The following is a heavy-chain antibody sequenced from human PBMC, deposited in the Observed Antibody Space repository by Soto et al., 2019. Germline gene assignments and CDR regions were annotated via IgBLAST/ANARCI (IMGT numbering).Heavy chain of an antibody. V-gene: IGHV4-59*01. Sequence: PSETLSLTCSVSGGSISSYYWSWIRQPPGKGLEWIGYIYYSGSTNYNPSLKSRVTISVDTSKNQFSLKLSSATTADTAVYYCARGKLERRPTPFDYWGQGTPVTVSS. CDR1: GGSISSYY. J-gene: IGHJ4*02. D-gene: IGHD1-1*01. CDR3: ARGKLERRPTPFDY. CDR2: IYYSGST.